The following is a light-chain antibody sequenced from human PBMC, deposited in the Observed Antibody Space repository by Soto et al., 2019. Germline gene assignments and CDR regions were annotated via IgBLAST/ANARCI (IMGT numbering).Light chain of an antibody. CDR1: SSDVGCYKL. V-gene: IGLV2-14*01. CDR3: GSYTGSIYV. J-gene: IGLJ1*01. CDR2: EVS. Sequence: QSALTQPASVSGSPGQSITISCTGTSSDVGCYKLVSWYQQHPGKAPKLMIYEVSNRPSGVSSRFSGSKSGNTASLTISGLLAEDDADYYCGSYTGSIYVFGPGTKVTVL.